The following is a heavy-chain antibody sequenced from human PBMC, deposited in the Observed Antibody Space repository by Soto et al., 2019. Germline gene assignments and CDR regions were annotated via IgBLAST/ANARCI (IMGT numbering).Heavy chain of an antibody. CDR3: ARWVGGSMFDNSGKYDS. J-gene: IGHJ5*01. CDR1: GFTFSSNG. CDR2: IAYDGSKT. V-gene: IGHV3-30*03. Sequence: QVQLVESGGGVVQPGRSLRLTCAASGFTFSSNGMHWVRQPPGKGLEWVALIAYDGSKTYYGDSVMGRFTISRDNSENTLFLQMNSLRAEDTAVYYCARWVGGSMFDNSGKYDSWGQGTLVTVSS. D-gene: IGHD3-22*01.